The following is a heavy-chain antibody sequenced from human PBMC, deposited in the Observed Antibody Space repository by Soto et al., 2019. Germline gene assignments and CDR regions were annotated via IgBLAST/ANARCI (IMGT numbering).Heavy chain of an antibody. CDR3: AREYYDSRGTPIPFDY. D-gene: IGHD3-22*01. Sequence: SATLSLTCTVSGGSISSYYWSWIRQPPGKGLEWIGYISYSGDINYNPSLKSRVTISVDTSENQFSLKLTSVTAADTAVYYCAREYYDSRGTPIPFDYWGQGTLVTVSS. V-gene: IGHV4-59*01. CDR2: ISYSGDI. CDR1: GGSISSYY. J-gene: IGHJ4*02.